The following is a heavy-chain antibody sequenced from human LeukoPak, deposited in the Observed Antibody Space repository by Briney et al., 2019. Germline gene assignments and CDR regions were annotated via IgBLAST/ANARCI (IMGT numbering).Heavy chain of an antibody. CDR1: GYTFTGYY. Sequence: GASVKVSCKASGYTFTGYYMHWVRQAPGQGLEWMGWINPNSGGTNYAQKFQGRVTMTRDTSISTAYMELSRLRSDDTAVYYCARGDLWFGELLFDYWGQGTLVTVSS. V-gene: IGHV1-2*02. J-gene: IGHJ4*02. D-gene: IGHD3-10*01. CDR3: ARGDLWFGELLFDY. CDR2: INPNSGGT.